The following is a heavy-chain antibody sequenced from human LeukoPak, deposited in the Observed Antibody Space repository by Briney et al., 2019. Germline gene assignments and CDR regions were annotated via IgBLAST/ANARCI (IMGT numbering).Heavy chain of an antibody. CDR3: ARQEYCSGGSCYTWFDP. J-gene: IGHJ5*02. CDR1: GYSINNYW. V-gene: IGHV5-51*01. Sequence: GESLKISCKGSGYSINNYWIGWVRQMPGKGLEWMGIIYPADSDIRYSLSFQGQVTISADKSISTAYQQWSSLKASDTAMYYCARQEYCSGGSCYTWFDPWGQGTLVTVSS. D-gene: IGHD2-15*01. CDR2: IYPADSDI.